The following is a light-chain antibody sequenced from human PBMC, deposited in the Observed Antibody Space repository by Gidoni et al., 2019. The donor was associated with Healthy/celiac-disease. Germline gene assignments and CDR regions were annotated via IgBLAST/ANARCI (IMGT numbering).Light chain of an antibody. CDR3: QSYDTGLSLWV. Sequence: QSVLTQPPSMSGPPGQRVTIFCTGSSSNIGAGYDVHWYQQLPGTAPKLLIYGNSNRPSGVPDRFSGSKSDTSASLAITGLQAEDEADYYCQSYDTGLSLWVFGGGTKLTVL. CDR1: SSNIGAGYD. V-gene: IGLV1-40*01. J-gene: IGLJ3*02. CDR2: GNS.